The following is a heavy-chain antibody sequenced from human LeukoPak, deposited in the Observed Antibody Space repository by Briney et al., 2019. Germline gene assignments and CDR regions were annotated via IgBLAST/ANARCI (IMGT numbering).Heavy chain of an antibody. CDR2: ISAYNGNT. Sequence: ASVKVSCKAPGYTFTSYGISWVRQAPGQGLEWMGWISAYNGNTNYAQKLQGRVTMTTDTSTSTAYMELRSLRSDDTAVYYCARVDSSWPYYYYGMDVWGQGTTVTVSS. CDR3: ARVDSSWPYYYYGMDV. CDR1: GYTFTSYG. D-gene: IGHD6-13*01. V-gene: IGHV1-18*01. J-gene: IGHJ6*02.